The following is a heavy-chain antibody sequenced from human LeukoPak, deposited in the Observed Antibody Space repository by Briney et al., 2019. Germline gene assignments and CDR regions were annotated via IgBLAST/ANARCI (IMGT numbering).Heavy chain of an antibody. CDR3: AAMTTVTLSDY. Sequence: SEALSLTCTVSGGSMSSGAYYWSWIRQHPGKGLEWIGYIYYSGSTYYNPSLKSRVTISVDTSKNQFSLKLSSVTAADTAVYYCAAMTTVTLSDYWGQGTLVTVSS. CDR1: GGSMSSGAYY. CDR2: IYYSGST. V-gene: IGHV4-31*03. J-gene: IGHJ4*02. D-gene: IGHD4-11*01.